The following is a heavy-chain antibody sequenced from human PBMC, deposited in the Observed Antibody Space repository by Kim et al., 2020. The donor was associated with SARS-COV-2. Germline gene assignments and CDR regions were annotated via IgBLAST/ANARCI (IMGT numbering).Heavy chain of an antibody. CDR2: IIGDGSVK. V-gene: IGHV3-7*01. J-gene: IGHJ4*02. CDR3: ARVNYDSPGGY. D-gene: IGHD3-22*01. CDR1: GFRFSSYW. Sequence: GGSLRLSCAASGFRFSSYWMSWVRQAPGKGLEWVANIIGDGSVKYYLESVKGRFTISRDNANNSVYLQMHSLRVEDTAVYYCARVNYDSPGGYWGQGTLVIVSS.